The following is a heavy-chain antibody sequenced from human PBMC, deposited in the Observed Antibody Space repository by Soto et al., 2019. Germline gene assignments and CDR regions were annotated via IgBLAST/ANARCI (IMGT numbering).Heavy chain of an antibody. D-gene: IGHD2-8*01. CDR2: ISDSGGST. Sequence: EVQLLESGGGLVQPGGSLRLSCTASGFTFSSYAMNWVRQAPGKGLGWVSGISDSGGSTYYADSVKGRLTISRDNSKNTLYLEMNSLRDEDTAVYFCAKGIRCYYFFDCWGQGTLVTVSS. V-gene: IGHV3-23*01. CDR1: GFTFSSYA. CDR3: AKGIRCYYFFDC. J-gene: IGHJ4*02.